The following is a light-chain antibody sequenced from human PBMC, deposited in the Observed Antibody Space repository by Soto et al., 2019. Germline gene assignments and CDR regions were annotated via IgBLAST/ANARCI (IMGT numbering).Light chain of an antibody. J-gene: IGKJ4*01. CDR1: RDVGSD. CDR3: QQYIRWPLT. CDR2: AAS. V-gene: IGKV1-17*01. Sequence: QMTQSPSSLSASVGEKIIITCRASRDVGSDVSWYQQKPGQAPKLLIYAASNLYTGVPSRFSGSRSGAEFTLTISSLQSEDFAVYYCQQYIRWPLTFGGGTKVDIK.